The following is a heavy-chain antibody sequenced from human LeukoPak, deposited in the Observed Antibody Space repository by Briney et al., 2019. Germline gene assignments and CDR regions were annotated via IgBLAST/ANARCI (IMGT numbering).Heavy chain of an antibody. V-gene: IGHV4-59*01. CDR2: IYYSGST. CDR1: GGSISSYY. J-gene: IGHJ4*02. D-gene: IGHD6-6*01. CDR3: ARDRPYSSSSGGFDY. Sequence: PSETLSLTCTVSGGSISSYYWSWIRQPPGKGLEWIGYIYYSGSTNYNPSLKSRVTISVDTSKNQFSLKLSSVTAADTAVYYCARDRPYSSSSGGFDYWGQGTLVTVSS.